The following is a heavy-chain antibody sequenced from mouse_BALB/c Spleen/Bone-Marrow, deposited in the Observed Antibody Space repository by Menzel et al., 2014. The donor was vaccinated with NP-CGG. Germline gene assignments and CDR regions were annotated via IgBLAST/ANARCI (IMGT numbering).Heavy chain of an antibody. J-gene: IGHJ1*01. CDR2: IRNKAKGYTT. V-gene: IGHV7-3*02. D-gene: IGHD2-4*01. CDR1: GFTFTDYY. CDR3: ARDINYDIYWYFDV. Sequence: EVKLMESGGGLVQPGGSLRLSCATSGFTFTDYYMSWVRQPPGKALEWLGFIRNKAKGYTTEFSASVEGRFTISRDNSQSIPYLQMITLRAEDSATYYCARDINYDIYWYFDVWGAGTTVTVSS.